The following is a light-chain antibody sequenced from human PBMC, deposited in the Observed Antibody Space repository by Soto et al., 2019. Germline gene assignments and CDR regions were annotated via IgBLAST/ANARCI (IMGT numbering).Light chain of an antibody. CDR1: QSVSSNY. V-gene: IGKV3-20*01. Sequence: EIVLTQSPGTLSLSPGERATLSCRASQSVSSNYLAWYQQKPGQAPRLLIYGASSRATGIPDRFSGSGSGTNFTLTIRRLGPEGFAGYYCQQYGSSYPWTFGQGTKVEIK. J-gene: IGKJ1*01. CDR2: GAS. CDR3: QQYGSSYPWT.